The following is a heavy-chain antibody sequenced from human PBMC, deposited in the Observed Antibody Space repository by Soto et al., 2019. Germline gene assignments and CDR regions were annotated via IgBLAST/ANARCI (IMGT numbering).Heavy chain of an antibody. D-gene: IGHD3-3*01. Sequence: GSGPTLVNPTQTLTLTCTFSGFSLSTSGMCVSWIRQPPGKALEWLALIDWDDDKYYSTSLKTRLTISKDTSKNQVVLTMTNMDPVDTATYYCARSRGITIFGVALYYYYGMDVWGQGTTVTVSS. J-gene: IGHJ6*02. CDR3: ARSRGITIFGVALYYYYGMDV. CDR2: IDWDDDK. CDR1: GFSLSTSGMC. V-gene: IGHV2-70*01.